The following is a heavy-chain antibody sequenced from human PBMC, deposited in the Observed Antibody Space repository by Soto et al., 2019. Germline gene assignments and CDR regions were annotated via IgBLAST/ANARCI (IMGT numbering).Heavy chain of an antibody. V-gene: IGHV3-64*02. D-gene: IGHD1-26*01. CDR1: GFTFSSYA. Sequence: EVQLVESGEGLVQPGGSLRLSCAASGFTFSSYAMHWVRQAPGKGLAYVSAISSNGGSTYYADSVKGRFTISRDNSKNTLYLQMGSLRAEDMAVYYCARSFGAGATYYYGMDVWGQGTTVTVSS. CDR2: ISSNGGST. CDR3: ARSFGAGATYYYGMDV. J-gene: IGHJ6*02.